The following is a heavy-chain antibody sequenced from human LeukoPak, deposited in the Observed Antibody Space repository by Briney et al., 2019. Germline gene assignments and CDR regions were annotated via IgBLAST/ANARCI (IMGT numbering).Heavy chain of an antibody. V-gene: IGHV3-33*01. CDR3: ARDTGLRYFDPFDY. CDR1: GFTFSSYG. CDR2: IWYDGSNK. D-gene: IGHD3-9*01. Sequence: GGSLRLSCAASGFTFSSYGMHWVRQAPGKGLEWVAVIWYDGSNKYYADSVKGRFTISRDNSKNTPYLQMNSLRAEDTAVYYCARDTGLRYFDPFDYWGQGTLVTVSS. J-gene: IGHJ4*02.